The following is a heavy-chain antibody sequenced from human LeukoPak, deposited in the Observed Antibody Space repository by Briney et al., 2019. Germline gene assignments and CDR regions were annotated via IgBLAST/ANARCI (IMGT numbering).Heavy chain of an antibody. CDR2: IYSGGST. Sequence: GGSLRLSCAASGFTVSSNYMSWVRQAPGKGLEWVSVIYSGGSTYYADSVKSRFTISRDNAKNSLYLQMNSLRAEDTAVYYCASGLMVRGGTFDYWGQGTLVTVSS. CDR3: ASGLMVRGGTFDY. V-gene: IGHV3-53*01. D-gene: IGHD3-10*01. J-gene: IGHJ4*02. CDR1: GFTVSSNY.